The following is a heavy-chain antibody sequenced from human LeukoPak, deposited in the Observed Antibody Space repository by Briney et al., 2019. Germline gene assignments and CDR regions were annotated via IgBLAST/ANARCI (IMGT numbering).Heavy chain of an antibody. V-gene: IGHV1-2*02. CDR1: GYTFTDYY. CDR3: AGEYCSGGSCRQGFDY. D-gene: IGHD2-15*01. J-gene: IGHJ4*02. CDR2: INPNSGDT. Sequence: ASVKVSCKASGYTFTDYYMHWVRQAPGQGLEWMGWINPNSGDTNHAQNFQGRVTLTRDTSISTAYMELSSVRSDDSAVYYCAGEYCSGGSCRQGFDYWGQGTLVTVSS.